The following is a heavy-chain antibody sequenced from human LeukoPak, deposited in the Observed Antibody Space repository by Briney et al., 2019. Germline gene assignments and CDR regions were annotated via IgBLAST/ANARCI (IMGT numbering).Heavy chain of an antibody. CDR3: ARDYEQLLFDY. CDR2: ISSSSSYI. J-gene: IGHJ4*02. V-gene: IGHV3-21*01. CDR1: GFTFSSYS. D-gene: IGHD5-18*01. Sequence: GESLRLSCAASGFTFSSYSMNWVRQAPGKGLEWVSSISSSSSYIYYADSVKGRFTISRDNAKNSLYLQMNSLRAEDTAVYYCARDYEQLLFDYWGQGTLVTVSS.